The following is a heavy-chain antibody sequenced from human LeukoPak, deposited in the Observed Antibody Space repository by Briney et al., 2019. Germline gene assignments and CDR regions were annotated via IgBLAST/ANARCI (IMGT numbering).Heavy chain of an antibody. J-gene: IGHJ4*02. V-gene: IGHV1-46*01. CDR1: GYTFTSYY. Sequence: ASVKVSCEASGYTFTSYYMHWVRQAPGQGLEWMGIINPSGGSTSYAQKFQGRVTMTRDTSTSTVYMELSSLRSEDTAVYYCARDEVRALRLHDYGGLAHFDYWGQGTLVTVSS. CDR3: ARDEVRALRLHDYGGLAHFDY. CDR2: INPSGGST. D-gene: IGHD4-23*01.